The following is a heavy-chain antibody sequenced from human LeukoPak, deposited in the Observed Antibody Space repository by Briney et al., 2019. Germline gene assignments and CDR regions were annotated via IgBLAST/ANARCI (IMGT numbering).Heavy chain of an antibody. V-gene: IGHV3-23*01. D-gene: IGHD2-21*02. Sequence: GGSLRLSCAASGFTFSRYAMSWVRQAPGKGLEWVSAISGSGGSTYYADSVKGRFTISRDNSKNTLLLQINSLRAKDTAVYYCAKDRDAVTARGFDYWGQGTLVSVSS. CDR3: AKDRDAVTARGFDY. CDR2: ISGSGGST. J-gene: IGHJ4*02. CDR1: GFTFSRYA.